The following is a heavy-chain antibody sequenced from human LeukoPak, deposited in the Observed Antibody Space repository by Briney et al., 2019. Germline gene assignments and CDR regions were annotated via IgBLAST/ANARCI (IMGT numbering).Heavy chain of an antibody. CDR2: KWSDGNDK. CDR1: KFTLSSYG. CDR3: ARHCAGDCYGDFDS. J-gene: IGHJ4*02. V-gene: IGHV3-33*01. D-gene: IGHD2-21*02. Sequence: GGSLRLSCAASKFTLSSYGMHWVRQTPGKGPEWVANMWAVKWSDGNDKFYADSVKGRFTISRDDSSNTLYLQMNSLRVEDTAVYYCARHCAGDCYGDFDSWGQGTLVTVSS.